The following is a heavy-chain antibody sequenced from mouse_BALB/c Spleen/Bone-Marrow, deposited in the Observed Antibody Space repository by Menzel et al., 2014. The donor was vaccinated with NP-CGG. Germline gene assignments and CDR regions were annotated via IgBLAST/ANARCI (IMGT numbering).Heavy chain of an antibody. V-gene: IGHV1-82*01. CDR3: ARSYYGSSYYFDY. CDR2: LYPGDGDT. D-gene: IGHD1-1*01. J-gene: IGHJ2*01. CDR1: GYAFSSSW. Sequence: VQLQQSGPELVKPGASVKISCKASGYAFSSSWMNWVKQRPGQGLEWIGRLYPGDGDTKYNGKFKGKATLTADKSSSTAYMQLSSLTSVDSAVYFCARSYYGSSYYFDYWGQGTTLIVSS.